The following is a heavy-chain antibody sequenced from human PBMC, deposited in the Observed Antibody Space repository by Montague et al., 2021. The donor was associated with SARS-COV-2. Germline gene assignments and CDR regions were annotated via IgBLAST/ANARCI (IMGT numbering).Heavy chain of an antibody. J-gene: IGHJ4*02. V-gene: IGHV3-64*01. CDR2: ISSNGGST. CDR1: GFTFSSYA. CDR3: ARGLGPPTVVTPAYFDC. D-gene: IGHD4-23*01. Sequence: SLRLSCAASGFTFSSYAMHWVRQAPGKGLEYVSAISSNGGSTYYANSVKGRFTISRDNSKNTLYLQMGSLRAEDMAVYYCARGLGPPTVVTPAYFDCWGQGTLVTVSS.